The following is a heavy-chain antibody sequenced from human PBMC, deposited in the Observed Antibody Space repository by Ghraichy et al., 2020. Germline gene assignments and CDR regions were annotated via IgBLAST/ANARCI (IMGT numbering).Heavy chain of an antibody. D-gene: IGHD3-10*01. CDR2: NSDSGRTK. CDR1: GFIFRDYH. CDR3: ARTRAGVFFDF. Sequence: GESLNISYAASGFIFRDYHMSWIRQAPGKGLEWVSYNSDSGRTKYYADSVEGRLIISRDNAKNSLYLQMNSLRDEDTAVYYCARTRAGVFFDFWGQGALVIVSA. J-gene: IGHJ4*02. V-gene: IGHV3-11*01.